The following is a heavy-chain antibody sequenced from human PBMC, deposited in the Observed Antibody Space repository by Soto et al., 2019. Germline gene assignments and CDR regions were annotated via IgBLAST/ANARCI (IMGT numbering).Heavy chain of an antibody. V-gene: IGHV4-34*01. D-gene: IGHD3-3*01. Sequence: SETLSLTCAVDGGYFSGYYWSWIRQPPGKGLEWIGEINHSGSTNYNPSLKSRVTISVDTSKNQFSLKLSSVTAADTAVYYCARVGVLRFLEWKNTMDVWGKGTTVTVSS. CDR2: INHSGST. CDR1: GGYFSGYY. J-gene: IGHJ6*03. CDR3: ARVGVLRFLEWKNTMDV.